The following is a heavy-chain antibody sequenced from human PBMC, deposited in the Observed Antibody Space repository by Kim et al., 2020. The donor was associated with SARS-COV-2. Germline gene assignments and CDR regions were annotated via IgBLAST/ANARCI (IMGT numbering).Heavy chain of an antibody. V-gene: IGHV1-18*01. CDR1: GYSFTNYG. J-gene: IGHJ5*02. CDR2: ISGYNGDT. CDR3: ARIDYYGSGTDWFDP. Sequence: ASVKVSCKASGYSFTNYGISWVRQAPGQGLEWMGWISGYNGDTNYAQKLQGRVTMTTDTSTSTAYMELRSLRSDDTAVYYCARIDYYGSGTDWFDPWGQGTLVTVSS. D-gene: IGHD3-10*01.